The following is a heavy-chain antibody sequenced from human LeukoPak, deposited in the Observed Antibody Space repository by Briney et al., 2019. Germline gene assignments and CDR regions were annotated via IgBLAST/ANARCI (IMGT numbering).Heavy chain of an antibody. V-gene: IGHV4-59*01. CDR2: VHYSGST. D-gene: IGHD3-10*01. CDR3: AGYGSGSYYKAFDY. Sequence: SETLSLTCSVSGGSISSDYWGWIRQPPGKGLEWIAYVHYSGSTSYNPSLKSRVTISIDTSKNQFSLKLSSVTAADTAVYYCAGYGSGSYYKAFDYWGREPWSPSPQ. J-gene: IGHJ4*02. CDR1: GGSISSDY.